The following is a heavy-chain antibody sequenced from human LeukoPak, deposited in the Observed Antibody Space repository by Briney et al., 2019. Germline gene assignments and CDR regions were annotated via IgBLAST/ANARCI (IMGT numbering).Heavy chain of an antibody. CDR1: GFIFSNYA. CDR2: ISGSDSNT. Sequence: GGSLRLSCAASGFIFSNYAMGWVRQGPGKGLEWVASISGSDSNTYYGDSVKGRFTISRDNSENTLYLQMNSLRAEDTALYYCAKHRNGPYDALDIWGQGTMVTVSP. J-gene: IGHJ3*02. V-gene: IGHV3-23*01. CDR3: AKHRNGPYDALDI.